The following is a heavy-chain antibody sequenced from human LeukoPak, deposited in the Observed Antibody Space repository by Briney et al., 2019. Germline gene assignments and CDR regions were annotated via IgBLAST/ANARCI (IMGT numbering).Heavy chain of an antibody. J-gene: IGHJ4*02. V-gene: IGHV3-33*06. CDR1: GFIFSSYG. CDR2: IWHDGSND. Sequence: LTGGSLRLSCAASGFIFSSYGMHWVRQAPGKGLEWVARIWHDGSNDDYADSVKGRFTISRDNSKNTLYLQMNSLRAEDTAICYCAKVTGDYYDTSGAFDYWGQGTLVTVSS. CDR3: AKVTGDYYDTSGAFDY. D-gene: IGHD3-22*01.